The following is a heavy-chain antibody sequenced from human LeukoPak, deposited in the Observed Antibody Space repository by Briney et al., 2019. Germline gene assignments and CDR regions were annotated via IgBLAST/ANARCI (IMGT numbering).Heavy chain of an antibody. D-gene: IGHD4-17*01. J-gene: IGHJ4*02. CDR1: GLTFSSYT. V-gene: IGHV3-30-3*01. Sequence: GRSLRLSCAASGLTFSSYTMHWVRQAPGKGLEWVAVISFDGTNKYYADSVKGRFTISRDNSKNTLYLQMNSLRPEDTAVYYCARAPTPMTTVTTLGYWGQGTLVTVSS. CDR3: ARAPTPMTTVTTLGY. CDR2: ISFDGTNK.